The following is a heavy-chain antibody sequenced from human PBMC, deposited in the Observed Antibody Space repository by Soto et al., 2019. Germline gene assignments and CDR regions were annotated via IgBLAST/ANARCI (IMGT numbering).Heavy chain of an antibody. Sequence: EVQLVETGGGLIQPGGSLRLSCAASGFTVSSNYMSWVRQAPGKGLEWVSVIYSGGSTYYADYVKGRFTISRDNSKNTLYLQMNSLRAEDTAVYYCARVAKGSSSLYYYYCGMDVWGQGTTVTVSS. D-gene: IGHD6-13*01. CDR3: ARVAKGSSSLYYYYCGMDV. J-gene: IGHJ6*02. V-gene: IGHV3-53*02. CDR1: GFTVSSNY. CDR2: IYSGGST.